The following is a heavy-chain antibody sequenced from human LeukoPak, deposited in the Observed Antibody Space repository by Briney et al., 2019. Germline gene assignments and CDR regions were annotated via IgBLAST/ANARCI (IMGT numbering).Heavy chain of an antibody. CDR3: ARDRYYYDSSGYYYDYYYMDV. J-gene: IGHJ6*03. CDR2: FDPEDGET. Sequence: ASVKVSCKVSGYTLTELSMHWVRQAPGKGLEWMGGFDPEDGETIYAQKFQGRVTITADESTSTAYMELSSLRSEDTAVYYCARDRYYYDSSGYYYDYYYMDVWGKGTTVTISS. CDR1: GYTLTELS. V-gene: IGHV1-24*01. D-gene: IGHD3-22*01.